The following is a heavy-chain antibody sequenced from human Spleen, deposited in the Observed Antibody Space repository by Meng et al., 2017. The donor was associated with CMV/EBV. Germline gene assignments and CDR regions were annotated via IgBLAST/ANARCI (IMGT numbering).Heavy chain of an antibody. J-gene: IGHJ1*01. D-gene: IGHD6-13*01. V-gene: IGHV1-46*01. CDR3: ARDQQLIPAEYFQH. CDR1: GYTFTSYY. Sequence: QVQLVQSGAEVKKPGASVKVSCKASGYTFTSYYMHWVRQAPGQGLEWMGLINPSGGSTSYAQKFQGRVTMTTDASTNTAYLELRSLRSDDTAVYYCARDQQLIPAEYFQHWGPGTLVTVSS. CDR2: INPSGGST.